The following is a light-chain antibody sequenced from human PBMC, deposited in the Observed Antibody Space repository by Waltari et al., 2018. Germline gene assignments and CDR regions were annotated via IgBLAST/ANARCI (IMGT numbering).Light chain of an antibody. J-gene: IGKJ1*01. CDR2: RVS. CDR3: MQTAQTPWT. Sequence: VMTQTPASLSVTPGEPASISCRSSQSLLLTDGRTYLYWFFQKPGQSPRPLIYRVSNRFSGVSDRFSGSGSGTDCTLKISRVETEDVGIYYCMQTAQTPWTFGQGTKVEIK. CDR1: QSLLLTDGRTY. V-gene: IGKV2D-29*02.